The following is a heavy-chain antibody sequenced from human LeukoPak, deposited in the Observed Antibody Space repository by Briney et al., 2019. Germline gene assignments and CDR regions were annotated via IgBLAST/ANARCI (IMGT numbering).Heavy chain of an antibody. CDR2: IRSKANNYAT. V-gene: IGHV3-73*01. D-gene: IGHD1-26*01. Sequence: GGSLRLSCAASGFTFSALTMHWVRQASGKGLEWVGRIRSKANNYATAYAASVQGRFTISRDDSKNTAYLQMNSLKTEDTALYYCTSVVGATFDYWGQGTLVTVSS. J-gene: IGHJ4*02. CDR1: GFTFSALT. CDR3: TSVVGATFDY.